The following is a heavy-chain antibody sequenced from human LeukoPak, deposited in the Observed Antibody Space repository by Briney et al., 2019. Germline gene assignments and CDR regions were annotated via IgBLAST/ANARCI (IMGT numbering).Heavy chain of an antibody. V-gene: IGHV4-34*01. CDR1: GGSFSGYY. Sequence: SETLSLTCAVYGGSFSGYYWSWIRQPPGKGLDWIGEINHSGSTNYNPSLKSRVTISVDTSKNQFSLKLSSVTAADTAVYYCARGASFDYWGQGTLVTVSS. CDR3: ARGASFDY. CDR2: INHSGST. J-gene: IGHJ4*02.